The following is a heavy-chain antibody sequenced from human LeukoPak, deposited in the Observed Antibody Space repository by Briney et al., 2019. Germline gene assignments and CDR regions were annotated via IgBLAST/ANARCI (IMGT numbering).Heavy chain of an antibody. CDR1: GASISSYY. Sequence: SETLSLTCTVSGASISSYYWSWIRQPPGKGLEWIGYIYYSGSTNYNPSLKSRVTISADTSKNQFSLRLSSVTAADTAVYYCARHSGAYWGQGTLVTVSS. J-gene: IGHJ4*02. D-gene: IGHD4-17*01. CDR3: ARHSGAY. V-gene: IGHV4-59*08. CDR2: IYYSGST.